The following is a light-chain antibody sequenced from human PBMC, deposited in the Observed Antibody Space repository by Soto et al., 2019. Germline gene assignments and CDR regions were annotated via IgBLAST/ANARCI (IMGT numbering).Light chain of an antibody. V-gene: IGKV1-5*01. CDR3: QQYKNQSPWA. CDR1: QSINNW. Sequence: DIQMTQSPSTLSASVGDRVTITCRASQSINNWLAWYQQKPGKAPKLLIFDASTLESGVPSRISGSGSGTEFTLTISSLQPDDFATYSCQQYKNQSPWACGQGTRVEI. CDR2: DAS. J-gene: IGKJ1*01.